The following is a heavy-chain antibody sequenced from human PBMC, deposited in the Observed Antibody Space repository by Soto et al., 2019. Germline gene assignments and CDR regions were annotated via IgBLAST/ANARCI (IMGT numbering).Heavy chain of an antibody. Sequence: SFTASGRTCRSEYITWVRQAPGKGLEWVSIICGGGSTHYADSVKGRFTISRDNSKNTLYLQMNSLTAEDTAVYYCARPARRDAFDIWGHGTMVTVS. CDR1: GRTCRSEY. V-gene: IGHV3-53*01. J-gene: IGHJ3*02. D-gene: IGHD6-6*01. CDR3: ARPARRDAFDI. CDR2: ICGGGST.